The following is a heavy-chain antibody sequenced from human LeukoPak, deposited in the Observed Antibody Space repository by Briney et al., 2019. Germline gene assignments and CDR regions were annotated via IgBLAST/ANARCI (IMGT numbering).Heavy chain of an antibody. CDR3: ARDSYSSGYSDAFDI. Sequence: SETLSLTCTVSGGSISSRDYLWGCIRQPPGKGLEWIRYIYHSGSTYNNPSLKSRVTISVDRSKNQFSLKLSSVTAADTAVYYCARDSYSSGYSDAFDIWGQGTMVTVSS. V-gene: IGHV4-30-2*01. CDR2: IYHSGST. CDR1: GGSISSRDYL. D-gene: IGHD3-22*01. J-gene: IGHJ3*02.